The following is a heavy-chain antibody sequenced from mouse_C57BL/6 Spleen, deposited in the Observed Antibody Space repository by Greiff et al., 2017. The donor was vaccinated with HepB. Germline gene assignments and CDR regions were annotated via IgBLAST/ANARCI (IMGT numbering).Heavy chain of an antibody. CDR2: IYPRSGNT. CDR3: ARSDDGYAMDY. D-gene: IGHD2-3*01. V-gene: IGHV1-81*01. CDR1: GYTFTSYG. J-gene: IGHJ4*01. Sequence: QVQLQQSGAELARPGASVKLSCKASGYTFTSYGISWVKQRTGQGLEWIGEIYPRSGNTYYNEKFKDKATLTADKSSSTAYMELRSLTSEDSAVYFCARSDDGYAMDYWGQGTSVTVSS.